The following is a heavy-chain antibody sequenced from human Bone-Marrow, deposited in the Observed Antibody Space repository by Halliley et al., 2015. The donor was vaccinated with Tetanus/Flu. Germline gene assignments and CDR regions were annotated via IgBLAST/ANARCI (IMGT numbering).Heavy chain of an antibody. CDR2: IYYTGNT. J-gene: IGHJ4*02. CDR3: ARGASSAYDF. CDR1: GGSVSSTSHY. Sequence: TLSLTCTVSGGSVSSTSHYWSWIRQPPGKGLEWIGYIYYTGNTNYNPSLKSRVTMSVDTSKNPFSLNLRSVTAADTAVYYCARGASSAYDFWGQGALISVSS. D-gene: IGHD2-15*01. V-gene: IGHV4-61*03.